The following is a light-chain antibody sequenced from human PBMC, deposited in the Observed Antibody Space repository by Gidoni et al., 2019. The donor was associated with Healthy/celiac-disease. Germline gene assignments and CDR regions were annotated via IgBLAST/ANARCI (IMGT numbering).Light chain of an antibody. CDR3: QQRSNWLFT. Sequence: IVLTQSPATLSLSPGERATLSCRASQSVSSYLAWYQQKPGQAPRLLIYDASNRATGIPARFSGSGSGTDFTPTISSLEPEDFAVYYCQQRSNWLFTFGPGTKVDIK. J-gene: IGKJ3*01. V-gene: IGKV3-11*01. CDR2: DAS. CDR1: QSVSSY.